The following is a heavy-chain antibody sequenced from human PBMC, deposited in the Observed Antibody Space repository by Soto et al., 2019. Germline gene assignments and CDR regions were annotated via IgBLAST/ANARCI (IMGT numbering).Heavy chain of an antibody. Sequence: QVQLVQSGAEVKKPGSSVKVSCKASGGTFSSYAISWVRQAPGQGLEWMGGIIPIFGTANYAQKFQGRVTITADESTSTAYMELSSLRSEDTAVYYCARVDRDIQLWSQSPNWFDPWGQGTLVTVSS. CDR1: GGTFSSYA. CDR2: IIPIFGTA. CDR3: ARVDRDIQLWSQSPNWFDP. D-gene: IGHD5-18*01. V-gene: IGHV1-69*12. J-gene: IGHJ5*02.